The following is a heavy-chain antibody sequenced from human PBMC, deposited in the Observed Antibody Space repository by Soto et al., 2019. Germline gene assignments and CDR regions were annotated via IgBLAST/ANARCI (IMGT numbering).Heavy chain of an antibody. V-gene: IGHV1-18*04. J-gene: IGHJ1*01. CDR3: ARGGSSWSTEYYQH. Sequence: QVQLVQSGAEVKRPGTSVKVSCQASGYTFTNYGISWVRQAPGQGPEWMGWINGYNDNTQYAKKFQGRVTMTTDTSTSTAYMEVRSLRSDDTAIYYCARGGSSWSTEYYQHWGQGTLVIVSS. CDR1: GYTFTNYG. CDR2: INGYNDNT. D-gene: IGHD6-13*01.